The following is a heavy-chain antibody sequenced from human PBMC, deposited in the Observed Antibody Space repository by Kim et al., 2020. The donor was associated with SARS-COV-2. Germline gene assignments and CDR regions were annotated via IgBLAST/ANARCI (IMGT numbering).Heavy chain of an antibody. CDR1: GGSISSSSYY. Sequence: SETLSLTCTVSGGSISSSSYYWGWIRQPPGKGLEWIGSIYYSGSTYYNPSLKSRVTISVDTSKNQFSLKLSSVTAADTAVYYCARLTQYSSSLYPPGHYGMDVWGQGTTVTVSS. J-gene: IGHJ6*02. D-gene: IGHD6-13*01. V-gene: IGHV4-39*01. CDR3: ARLTQYSSSLYPPGHYGMDV. CDR2: IYYSGST.